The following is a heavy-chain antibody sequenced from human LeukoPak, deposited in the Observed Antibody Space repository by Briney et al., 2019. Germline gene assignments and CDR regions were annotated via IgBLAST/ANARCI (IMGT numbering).Heavy chain of an antibody. D-gene: IGHD2-15*01. CDR3: TTRRQDGW. Sequence: GGSLRLSCVGSGFTFSDAWMSGVRKAPGKGLEWVGRIKSKSDGGTIDYAAPVKGRFTISRDDSRNTLYLQMNSLKTENTAVYYCTTRRQDGWWGQGTLVTVS. CDR1: GFTFSDAW. J-gene: IGHJ4*02. CDR2: IKSKSDGGTI. V-gene: IGHV3-15*01.